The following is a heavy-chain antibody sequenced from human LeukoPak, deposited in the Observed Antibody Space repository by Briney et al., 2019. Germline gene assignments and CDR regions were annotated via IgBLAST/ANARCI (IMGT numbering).Heavy chain of an antibody. V-gene: IGHV4-39*07. CDR2: IYYSGST. Sequence: PSETLSLTCTVSGGSISSSSYYWGWIRQPPGKGLEWIGSIYYSGSTYYNPSLKSRVTISVDTSKNQFSLKLSSVTAADTAVYYCARWDWYDAFDIWGQGTMVTVSS. CDR3: ARWDWYDAFDI. CDR1: GGSISSSSYY. D-gene: IGHD3/OR15-3a*01. J-gene: IGHJ3*02.